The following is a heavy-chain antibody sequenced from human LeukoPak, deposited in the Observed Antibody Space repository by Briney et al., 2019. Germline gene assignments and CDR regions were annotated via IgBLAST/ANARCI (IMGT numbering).Heavy chain of an antibody. J-gene: IGHJ6*03. CDR1: GGSISSGSYY. V-gene: IGHV4-61*02. CDR2: IYTSGST. CDR3: ARSPLIEYSSSRNYYYYYYMDV. Sequence: SETLSLTCTVSGGSISSGSYYWSWIRQPAGKGLEWIGRIYTSGSTNYNPSLKSRVTISVDTSKNQFSLKLSSVTAADTAVYYCARSPLIEYSSSRNYYYYYYMDVWGKGTTVTVSS. D-gene: IGHD6-6*01.